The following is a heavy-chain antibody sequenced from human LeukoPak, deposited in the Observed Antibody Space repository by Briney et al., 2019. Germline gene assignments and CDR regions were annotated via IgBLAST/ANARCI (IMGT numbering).Heavy chain of an antibody. J-gene: IGHJ5*02. Sequence: ASVKVSCKASGYTFTGYYMHWVRQAPGQGLEWMGWINPNSGGTNYAQKFQGRVTMTRDTSISTAYMELSRLRSDDTAVYYCARATEIAAAIWFDPWGQGTLVTVSS. CDR2: INPNSGGT. CDR1: GYTFTGYY. D-gene: IGHD6-13*01. CDR3: ARATEIAAAIWFDP. V-gene: IGHV1-2*02.